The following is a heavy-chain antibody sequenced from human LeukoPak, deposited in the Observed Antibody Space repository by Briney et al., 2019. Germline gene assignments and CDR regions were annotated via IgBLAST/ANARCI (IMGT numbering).Heavy chain of an antibody. CDR2: INHSGST. CDR3: ARVKYYFDY. J-gene: IGHJ4*02. CDR1: GGSFSGYY. V-gene: IGHV4-34*01. Sequence: ASETLSLTCAVYGGSFSGYYWSWIRQPPGKGLEWIGEINHSGSTNYNPSLKSRVTISVDTSKNQFSLKLSSVTAADTAVYYCARVKYYFDYWGQGTLVTVSS.